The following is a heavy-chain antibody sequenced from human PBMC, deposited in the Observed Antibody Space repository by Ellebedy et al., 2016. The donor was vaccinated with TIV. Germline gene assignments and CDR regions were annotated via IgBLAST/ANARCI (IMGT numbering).Heavy chain of an antibody. CDR3: VKGGYDRSGYYAPPVEC. V-gene: IGHV3-53*01. CDR1: GITVSTNS. Sequence: GESLKISCAASGITVSTNSMNWVRQAPGKGLEWVSVIYGGDTTYYADSVKGRFTISRDNSKNTLDLQMNSLRVEDTAVYYCVKGGYDRSGYYAPPVECWGQGTLVTVSS. D-gene: IGHD3-22*01. CDR2: IYGGDTT. J-gene: IGHJ4*02.